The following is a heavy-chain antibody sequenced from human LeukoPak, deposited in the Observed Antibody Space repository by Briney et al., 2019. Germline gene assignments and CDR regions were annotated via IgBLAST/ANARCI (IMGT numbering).Heavy chain of an antibody. CDR2: ISGSGGST. D-gene: IGHD3-10*01. J-gene: IGHJ4*02. Sequence: GGSLRLSCAASGFTISDYYMSWIRQAPGKGLEWVSAISGSGGSTYYADSVKGRFTISRDNSKNTLYLQMNSLRAEDTAVYYCAKDPGGDFDYWGQGTLVTVSS. CDR1: GFTISDYY. V-gene: IGHV3-23*01. CDR3: AKDPGGDFDY.